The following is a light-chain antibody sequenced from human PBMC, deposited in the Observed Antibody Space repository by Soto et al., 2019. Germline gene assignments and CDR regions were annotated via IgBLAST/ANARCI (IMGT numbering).Light chain of an antibody. V-gene: IGLV2-23*01. CDR3: CSYGSSSTVRGGSTVL. CDR1: SSDVGTYNL. CDR2: EAT. Sequence: QSALTQPASVSGSPGQSITISCTGTSSDVGTYNLVSWYQQHPGKAPKVMIYEATKRPSGVSNRFSGSKSGNTASLTISGLQAEDEADYYCCSYGSSSTVRGGSTVLFGGGTKLTVL. J-gene: IGLJ2*01.